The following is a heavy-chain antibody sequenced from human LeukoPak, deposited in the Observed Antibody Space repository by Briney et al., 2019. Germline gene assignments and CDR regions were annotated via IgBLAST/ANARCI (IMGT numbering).Heavy chain of an antibody. CDR1: GFTFTSYR. Sequence: GGSLRLSCAASGFTFTSYRWNWVRQAPGKGLEWVSSISSSSSYIYYADSVKGRFTISRDNARNSLYLQMNSLRAEDTAVYYCARGGILSYADYWGQGTLVTVSS. J-gene: IGHJ4*02. D-gene: IGHD2-2*01. V-gene: IGHV3-21*01. CDR3: ARGGILSYADY. CDR2: ISSSSSYI.